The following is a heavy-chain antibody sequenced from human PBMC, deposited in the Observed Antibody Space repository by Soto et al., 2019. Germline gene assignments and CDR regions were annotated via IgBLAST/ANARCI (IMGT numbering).Heavy chain of an antibody. CDR1: GYTFTSYT. Sequence: VKVSCKASGYTFTSYTISWVRQAPGQGLEWMGRIIPILGIANYAQKFQGRVTITADKSTSTAYMELSSLRSEDTAVYYCARDLSEYSSSSSAFDYWGQGTLVTVSS. CDR3: ARDLSEYSSSSSAFDY. V-gene: IGHV1-69*10. D-gene: IGHD6-6*01. CDR2: IIPILGIA. J-gene: IGHJ4*02.